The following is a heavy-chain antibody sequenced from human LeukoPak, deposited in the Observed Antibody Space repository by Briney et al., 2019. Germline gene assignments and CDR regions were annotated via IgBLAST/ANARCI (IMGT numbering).Heavy chain of an antibody. CDR1: GYTFSNYG. D-gene: IGHD3-22*01. V-gene: IGHV1-18*01. Sequence: WASVKVSCTASGYTFSNYGISWLRQAPGQGLEWMGWISVYNGNTNYAKKFQGRVTMTRDTSTSTVYMELSSLRSEDTAVYYCARALSSGYYYYWGQGTLVTVSS. J-gene: IGHJ4*02. CDR3: ARALSSGYYYY. CDR2: ISVYNGNT.